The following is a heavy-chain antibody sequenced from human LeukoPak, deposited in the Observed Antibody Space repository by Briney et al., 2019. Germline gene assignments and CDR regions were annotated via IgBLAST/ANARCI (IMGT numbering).Heavy chain of an antibody. V-gene: IGHV1-18*04. CDR2: ISAYNGNT. Sequence: ASVKVSCKASGYTFTGYYMHWVRQAPGQGLEWMGWISAYNGNTNYAQKLQGRVTMTTDTSTSTAYMELRSLRSDDTAVYYCARESDGGGFDYWGQGTLVTVSS. J-gene: IGHJ4*02. D-gene: IGHD4-23*01. CDR1: GYTFTGYY. CDR3: ARESDGGGFDY.